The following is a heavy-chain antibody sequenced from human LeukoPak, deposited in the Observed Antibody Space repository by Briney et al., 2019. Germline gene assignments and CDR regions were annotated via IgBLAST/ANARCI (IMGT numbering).Heavy chain of an antibody. CDR3: ARVSGGSGWYYFDY. V-gene: IGHV4-30-2*01. D-gene: IGHD6-19*01. Sequence: SQTLSLTCAVSGGSISSGGYSWSWIRQPPGKGLEWIGYIYHSGSTNYNPSLKSRVTISIDTSKNQFSLKLSSVTAADTAVYYCARVSGGSGWYYFDYWGQGTLVTVSS. CDR2: IYHSGST. J-gene: IGHJ4*02. CDR1: GGSISSGGYS.